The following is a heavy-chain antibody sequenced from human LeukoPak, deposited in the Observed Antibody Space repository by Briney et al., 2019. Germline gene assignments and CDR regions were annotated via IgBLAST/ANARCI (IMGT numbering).Heavy chain of an antibody. Sequence: SVKVSCKASGFTFTSSAMQWVRQARGQRLEWIGWIVVGSGNTNYAQKFQERVTITRDMSTSTAYMELSNLRSEDTAVYYCAADTPRPYSGSYYYYYGMDVWGQGTTVTVSS. CDR1: GFTFTSSA. V-gene: IGHV1-58*02. CDR2: IVVGSGNT. D-gene: IGHD1-26*01. CDR3: AADTPRPYSGSYYYYYGMDV. J-gene: IGHJ6*02.